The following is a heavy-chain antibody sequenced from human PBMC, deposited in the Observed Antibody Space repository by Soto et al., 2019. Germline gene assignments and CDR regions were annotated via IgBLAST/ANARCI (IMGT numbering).Heavy chain of an antibody. V-gene: IGHV1-18*01. CDR2: ISAYNGNT. CDR3: ARSPAMGITIFGVVLPRPSHSYYMDV. CDR1: GYTFTSYG. Sequence: ASVKVSCKASGYTFTSYGISWVRQAPGQGLEWMGWISAYNGNTNYAQKLQGRVTMTTDTSTSTAYMELRSLRSDDTAVYYCARSPAMGITIFGVVLPRPSHSYYMDVWGKGTTVTVSS. J-gene: IGHJ6*03. D-gene: IGHD3-3*01.